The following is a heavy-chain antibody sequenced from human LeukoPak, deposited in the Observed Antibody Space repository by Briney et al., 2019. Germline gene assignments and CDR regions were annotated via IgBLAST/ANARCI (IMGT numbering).Heavy chain of an antibody. Sequence: SETLSLTCAVYGGSFSGYYWSWIRQPPGKGLEWIGEINHSGSTNYNPSLKSRVTISVDTSKNQFSLKLSSVTAADTAVYCCARGYYGSGSLNWGQGTLVTVSS. CDR1: GGSFSGYY. V-gene: IGHV4-34*01. J-gene: IGHJ4*02. D-gene: IGHD3-10*01. CDR2: INHSGST. CDR3: ARGYYGSGSLN.